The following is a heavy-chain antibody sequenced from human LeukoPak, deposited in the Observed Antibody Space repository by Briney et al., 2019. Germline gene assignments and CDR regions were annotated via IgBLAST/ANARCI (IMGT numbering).Heavy chain of an antibody. CDR1: GFTFSSYA. J-gene: IGHJ4*02. V-gene: IGHV3-23*01. CDR2: ISGSGGST. D-gene: IGHD6-19*01. Sequence: GGSLRLSCAASGFTFSSYAMSWVRQAPGKGLEWVSAISGSGGSTYYADSVKGRFTISRDNSKNTLYLQMNSLRAVDTAVYYCAKAATQWLVCPCDYWGQGTLVTVSS. CDR3: AKAATQWLVCPCDY.